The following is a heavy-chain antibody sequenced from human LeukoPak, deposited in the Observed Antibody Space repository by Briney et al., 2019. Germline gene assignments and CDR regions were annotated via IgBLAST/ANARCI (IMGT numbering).Heavy chain of an antibody. D-gene: IGHD6-19*01. V-gene: IGHV3-74*03. CDR3: ARGTIAVAGRYFDS. Sequence: GGSLRLSCAASGFTFSRYWMHWVRQAPGKGLMWVSRISPDGSTTLYADSVKGRFTISRDNAKNTLYLQMNSLGAEDTAVYYCARGTIAVAGRYFDSWGQGPLVTVSS. CDR2: ISPDGSTT. CDR1: GFTFSRYW. J-gene: IGHJ4*02.